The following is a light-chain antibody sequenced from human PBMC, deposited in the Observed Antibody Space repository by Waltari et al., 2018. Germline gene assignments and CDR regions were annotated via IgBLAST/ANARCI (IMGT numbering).Light chain of an antibody. Sequence: QSVLTQAHSASGTPGQSVAISCSGSSSNIGSNTVNWYQQVPGTAPNLLIYVNNGRPSGVPDRFSGSKSGTSASLAISGLQSEDEADYYCAAWDVSLNGVVFGGGTKVTVL. CDR2: VNN. J-gene: IGLJ3*02. CDR3: AAWDVSLNGVV. V-gene: IGLV1-44*01. CDR1: SSNIGSNT.